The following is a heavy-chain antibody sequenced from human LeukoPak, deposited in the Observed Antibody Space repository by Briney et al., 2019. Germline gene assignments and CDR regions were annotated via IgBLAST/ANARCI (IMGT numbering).Heavy chain of an antibody. D-gene: IGHD6-19*01. CDR3: ARGGIAVADFDY. CDR2: INHSGST. Sequence: PSETLSLTCAVYGGSFSGYYWSLIRQPPGKGLEWIGEINHSGSTNYNPSLKSRVTISVDTSKNQFPLKLSSVTAADTAVYYCARGGIAVADFDYWGQGTLVTVSS. CDR1: GGSFSGYY. V-gene: IGHV4-34*01. J-gene: IGHJ4*02.